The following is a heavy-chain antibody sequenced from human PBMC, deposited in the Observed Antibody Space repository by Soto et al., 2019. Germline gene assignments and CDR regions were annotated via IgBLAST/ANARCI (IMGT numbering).Heavy chain of an antibody. V-gene: IGHV3-23*01. CDR2: SSGSGGST. D-gene: IGHD6-19*01. Sequence: GSLRLSCAASGFTFSSYAMSWVRQAPGKGLGWVSASSGSGGSTYYADSVKGRFTISSDNSKNTLYMQMNSLRADDTAEYYGAKVRVDGTGPRGDDFDYWGQGTLVTVSS. CDR1: GFTFSSYA. J-gene: IGHJ4*02. CDR3: AKVRVDGTGPRGDDFDY.